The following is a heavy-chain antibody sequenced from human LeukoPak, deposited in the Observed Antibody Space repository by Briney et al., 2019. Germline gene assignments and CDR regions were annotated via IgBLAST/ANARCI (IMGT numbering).Heavy chain of an antibody. Sequence: SVKVSCKASGGTFSSYAISWARQAPGQGLEWMGRIIPIFGTANYAQKFQGRVTITTDESTSTAYMELSSLRSEDTAVYYCARDHIEYSSSSVAFDIWGQGTMVTVSS. CDR1: GGTFSSYA. CDR3: ARDHIEYSSSSVAFDI. CDR2: IIPIFGTA. V-gene: IGHV1-69*05. J-gene: IGHJ3*02. D-gene: IGHD6-6*01.